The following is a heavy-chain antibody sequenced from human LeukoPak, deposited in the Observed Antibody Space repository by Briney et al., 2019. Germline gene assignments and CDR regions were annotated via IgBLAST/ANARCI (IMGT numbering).Heavy chain of an antibody. V-gene: IGHV4-34*01. J-gene: IGHJ4*02. D-gene: IGHD3-22*01. CDR1: GGSFRGYY. CDR3: ARPDYYDSSGYLSV. CDR2: INHSGST. Sequence: SETLSLTCAVYGGSFRGYYWSWIRQPPGKGLEWIGEINHSGSTNYNPSLKSRVTISVDTSKNQFSLKLSSVTAADTAVYYCARPDYYDSSGYLSVWGQGTLVTVSS.